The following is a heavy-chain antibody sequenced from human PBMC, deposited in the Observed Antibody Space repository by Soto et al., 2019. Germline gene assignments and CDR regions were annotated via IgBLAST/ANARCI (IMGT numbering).Heavy chain of an antibody. D-gene: IGHD1-26*01. Sequence: VKVSCKASGGTFSSFTISWVRQAPGQGLEWMGGIIPIYGTANYAQKFRDRVTITADASTRTAYMELSSLRSEDTAVYYCAKDRRADWESYYYYAMDVWGQGTTVTVSS. CDR1: GGTFSSFT. CDR3: AKDRRADWESYYYYAMDV. V-gene: IGHV1-69*13. J-gene: IGHJ6*02. CDR2: IIPIYGTA.